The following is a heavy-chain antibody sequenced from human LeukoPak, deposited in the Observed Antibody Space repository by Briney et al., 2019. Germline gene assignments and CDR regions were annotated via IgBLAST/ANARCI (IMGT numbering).Heavy chain of an antibody. CDR3: ARPYYDSSGYAVGYFDY. D-gene: IGHD3-22*01. CDR2: INSDGSIT. J-gene: IGHJ4*02. V-gene: IGHV3-74*01. CDR1: GFTFTTYW. Sequence: PGGSLRLSCAASGFTFTTYWMHWVRQAPGKGLVWVSHINSDGSITSYADSVKGRFTISRDNSKNTLYLQMNSLRAEDTAVYYCARPYYDSSGYAVGYFDYWGQGTLVTVSS.